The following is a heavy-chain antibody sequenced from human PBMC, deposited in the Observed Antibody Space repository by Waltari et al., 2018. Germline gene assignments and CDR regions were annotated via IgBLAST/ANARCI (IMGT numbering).Heavy chain of an antibody. CDR2: INHSGST. J-gene: IGHJ3*02. V-gene: IGHV4-34*01. D-gene: IGHD2-8*01. CDR1: GGSFSGYY. CDR3: ARGGLSGLGATSRVYGAFDI. Sequence: QVQLQQWGAGLLKHSETLSLTCAVYGGSFSGYYWRWIRQPPGKGLEWIGEINHSGSTNYNPSTKVRVTISVDTSKNQFSLKLSAVTAADTAVEYCARGGLSGLGATSRVYGAFDIWGQGTMVTVSS.